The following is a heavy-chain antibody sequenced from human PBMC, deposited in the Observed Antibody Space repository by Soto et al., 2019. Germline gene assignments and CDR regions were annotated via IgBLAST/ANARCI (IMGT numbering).Heavy chain of an antibody. CDR2: IWYDGSNK. J-gene: IGHJ5*02. V-gene: IGHV3-33*01. D-gene: IGHD6-19*01. CDR3: ARDRNLAVGGGIDP. Sequence: QVQLVESGGGVVQPGRSLRLSCAASGFTFSSYGMHWVRQAPGKGLEWVAVIWYDGSNKYYADSMKGRFTISRDNSKNTLYLQMNSLRAEDTAVYYCARDRNLAVGGGIDPWGQGTLVTVSS. CDR1: GFTFSSYG.